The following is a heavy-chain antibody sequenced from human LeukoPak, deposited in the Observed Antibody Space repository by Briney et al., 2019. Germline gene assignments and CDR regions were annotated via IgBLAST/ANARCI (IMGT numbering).Heavy chain of an antibody. D-gene: IGHD4-17*01. J-gene: IGHJ5*02. CDR2: ISGSGGST. V-gene: IGHV3-23*01. CDR3: AKFPYGDYVGWFDP. CDR1: GFTFSSYA. Sequence: PGGSLRLSCAASGFTFSSYAMIWVRQAPGKGLEWVSAISGSGGSTYYADSVKGRFTISRDNSKNTLYLQMNSLRAEDTAVYYCAKFPYGDYVGWFDPWGQGTLVTVSS.